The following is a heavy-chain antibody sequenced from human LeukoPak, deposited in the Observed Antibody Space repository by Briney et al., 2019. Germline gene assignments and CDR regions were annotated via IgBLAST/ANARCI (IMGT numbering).Heavy chain of an antibody. D-gene: IGHD2-15*01. Sequence: ASVKVSCKASGYTFTSYGISWVRQAPGRGLEWMGWISAYNGNTNYAQKLQGRVTMTTDTSTSTAYMELRSLRSDDTAVYYCARDYCGSGGSCYSGVDYWGQGTLVTVSS. CDR1: GYTFTSYG. CDR3: ARDYCGSGGSCYSGVDY. V-gene: IGHV1-18*01. J-gene: IGHJ4*02. CDR2: ISAYNGNT.